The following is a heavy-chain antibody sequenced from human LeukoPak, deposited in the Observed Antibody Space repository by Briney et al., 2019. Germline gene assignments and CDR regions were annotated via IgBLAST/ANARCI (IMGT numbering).Heavy chain of an antibody. Sequence: GASVKVSCKASGGTFSSYAISWVRQAPGQGLEWMGGIIPIFGTANYAQKFQGRVTITADESTSTAYMELSSLRSEDTAVYYCANDVGRGSYDMRSAFDIWGQGTMVTVSS. CDR2: IIPIFGTA. J-gene: IGHJ3*02. CDR1: GGTFSSYA. D-gene: IGHD1-26*01. CDR3: ANDVGRGSYDMRSAFDI. V-gene: IGHV1-69*13.